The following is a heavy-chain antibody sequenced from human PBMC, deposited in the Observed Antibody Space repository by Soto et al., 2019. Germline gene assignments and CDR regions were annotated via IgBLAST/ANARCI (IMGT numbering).Heavy chain of an antibody. CDR1: GYTFTGYY. D-gene: IGHD4-4*01. Sequence: ASVKVSCKASGYTFTGYYMHWVRQAPGQGLEWMGWINPNSGGTNYAQKFQGRVTMTRDTSISTAYMELSRLRSDDTAVYYCARDALPRTTVTTNTGVYNWFDPWGQGTLVTVSS. CDR2: INPNSGGT. J-gene: IGHJ5*02. CDR3: ARDALPRTTVTTNTGVYNWFDP. V-gene: IGHV1-2*02.